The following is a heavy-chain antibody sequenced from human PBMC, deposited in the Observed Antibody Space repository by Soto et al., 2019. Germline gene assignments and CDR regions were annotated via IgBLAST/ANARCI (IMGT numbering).Heavy chain of an antibody. Sequence: EVQLVESGGGLIQPGGSLRLSCAASGFTVSSNYMSWVRQAPGKGLEWVSVIYSGGSTYYADSVKGRFTISRDNSKNTLYLQMNSLRAEDTAVYYCARANYDRPLYYFDYWGQGTLVTVSS. J-gene: IGHJ4*02. CDR2: IYSGGST. CDR3: ARANYDRPLYYFDY. V-gene: IGHV3-53*01. D-gene: IGHD3-22*01. CDR1: GFTVSSNY.